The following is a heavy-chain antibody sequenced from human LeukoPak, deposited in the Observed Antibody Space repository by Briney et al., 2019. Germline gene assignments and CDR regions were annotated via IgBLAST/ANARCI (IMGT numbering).Heavy chain of an antibody. V-gene: IGHV4-59*12. D-gene: IGHD1-26*01. CDR3: ARFQKQVGATRGYNWFDP. CDR1: GDSISSYY. J-gene: IGHJ5*02. CDR2: VYYTGST. Sequence: PSETLSLTCIVSGDSISSYYWSWIRQPPGKGLEWVGYVYYTGSTNYNPSLKSRVTISVDTSKNQFSLKLSSVTAADTAVYYCARFQKQVGATRGYNWFDPWGQGTLVTVSS.